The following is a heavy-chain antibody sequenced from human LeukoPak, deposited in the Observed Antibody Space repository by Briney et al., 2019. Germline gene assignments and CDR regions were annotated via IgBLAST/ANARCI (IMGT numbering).Heavy chain of an antibody. V-gene: IGHV1-46*01. D-gene: IGHD3-22*01. CDR2: INPSGGTT. J-gene: IGHJ4*02. CDR3: ARVLHDSSGYFPPGY. Sequence: ASVKVSCKVSGYTLTELSMHWVRQAPGQGLEWMGMINPSGGTTTYAQKFQGRVTMTRDTSTSTVDMELSSLRSEDTAVYYCARVLHDSSGYFPPGYWGQGTLVTVSS. CDR1: GYTLTELS.